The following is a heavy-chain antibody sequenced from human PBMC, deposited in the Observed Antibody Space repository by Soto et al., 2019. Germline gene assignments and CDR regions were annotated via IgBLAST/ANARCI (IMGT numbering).Heavy chain of an antibody. CDR1: GFTFSSYA. Sequence: EVQVLESGGGLVQPGGSLRLSCAASGFTFSSYAMSWVRQAPGQGLEWVSAISGSGSNPYYADSVKGRFTISRDNSKNTLYLKINSLRAEDPPLYYCANPASMTIRAGFDHWAQGTLVTVSS. CDR3: ANPASMTIRAGFDH. J-gene: IGHJ4*02. CDR2: ISGSGSNP. V-gene: IGHV3-23*01. D-gene: IGHD4-17*01.